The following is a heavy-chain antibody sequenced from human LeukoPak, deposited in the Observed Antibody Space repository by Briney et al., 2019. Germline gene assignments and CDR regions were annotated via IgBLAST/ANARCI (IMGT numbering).Heavy chain of an antibody. V-gene: IGHV3-7*03. Sequence: GGSLRLSCAASGFNFGEFWMAWVRQTPGMGLEWVADIKEDGSESFYVDSVKGRFTISRDNAKNSLYLQMNSLRAEDTALYYCAKFPSGEAFDIWGQGTMVTVSS. D-gene: IGHD1-26*01. J-gene: IGHJ3*02. CDR3: AKFPSGEAFDI. CDR2: IKEDGSES. CDR1: GFNFGEFW.